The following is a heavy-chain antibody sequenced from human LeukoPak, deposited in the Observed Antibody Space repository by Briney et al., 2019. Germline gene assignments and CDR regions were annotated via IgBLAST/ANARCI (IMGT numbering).Heavy chain of an antibody. D-gene: IGHD3-22*01. CDR2: IKPDGSAQ. CDR1: GFTFSNAW. Sequence: GGSLRLSCAASGFTFSNAWMSWVRQAPGKGLEWVATIKPDGSAQYYVDSVKGRFTISRDNAKNSLFLQINSLRAEDTAVYYCANGGTYSSGPWGQGTLVTVSS. J-gene: IGHJ5*02. V-gene: IGHV3-7*01. CDR3: ANGGTYSSGP.